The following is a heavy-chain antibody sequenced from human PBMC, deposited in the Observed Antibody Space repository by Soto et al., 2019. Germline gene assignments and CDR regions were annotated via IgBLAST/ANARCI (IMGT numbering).Heavy chain of an antibody. Sequence: GESLKISCKGSGYNFNRYWIALVRQMPGIGLEWMGIIYPDDSETRYSPSFQGQVTISADKSTGTASLQWSSLRASDTAVYYCARGLVVPAAILSRDYYYYGLDVWGQGTSVTVSS. CDR1: GYNFNRYW. CDR3: ARGLVVPAAILSRDYYYYGLDV. V-gene: IGHV5-51*01. J-gene: IGHJ6*02. D-gene: IGHD2-2*02. CDR2: IYPDDSET.